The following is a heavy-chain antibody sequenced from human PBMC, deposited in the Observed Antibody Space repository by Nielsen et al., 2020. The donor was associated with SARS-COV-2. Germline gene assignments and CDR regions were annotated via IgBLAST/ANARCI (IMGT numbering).Heavy chain of an antibody. CDR3: ANGPGSWDY. Sequence: GESLKISCAASGFTLTNAWMHWVRQAPGKGLEWVSAISGNGDTTYYADSVKGRFIISRDNSKNTLYLEMNSLRADDTAVYYCANGPGSWDYWGQGTLVTVSS. D-gene: IGHD1-26*01. V-gene: IGHV3-23*01. J-gene: IGHJ4*02. CDR2: ISGNGDTT. CDR1: GFTLTNAW.